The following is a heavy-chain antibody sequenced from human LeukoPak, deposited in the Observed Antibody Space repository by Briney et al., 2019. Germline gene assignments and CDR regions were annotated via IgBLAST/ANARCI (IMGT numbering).Heavy chain of an antibody. Sequence: ASVKVSCKASGGTFSSYAISWVRQAPGQGLEWMGGIIPIFGTANYAQKFQGRVTITADESTSTAYMELSSLRSEDTAVYYCARRQVVTTPIYGSGVYNWFDPWGQGTLVTVSS. J-gene: IGHJ5*02. D-gene: IGHD3-10*01. CDR1: GGTFSSYA. CDR2: IIPIFGTA. CDR3: ARRQVVTTPIYGSGVYNWFDP. V-gene: IGHV1-69*01.